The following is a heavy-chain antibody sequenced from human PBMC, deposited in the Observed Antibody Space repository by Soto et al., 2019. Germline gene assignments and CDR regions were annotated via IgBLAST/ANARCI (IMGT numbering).Heavy chain of an antibody. CDR2: MNPNSGST. J-gene: IGHJ4*02. D-gene: IGHD1-26*01. Sequence: QVQLVQSGAEVKKPGASVKVSCKASGYTFTSYDVNGVRLAPGQGLEWMGWMNPNSGSTDYAQKFQGRVTMTRNISISTAYMELSSLRSEDTAVYYCASRVGATSFDFDSWGQGTLVTVSS. CDR1: GYTFTSYD. V-gene: IGHV1-8*01. CDR3: ASRVGATSFDFDS.